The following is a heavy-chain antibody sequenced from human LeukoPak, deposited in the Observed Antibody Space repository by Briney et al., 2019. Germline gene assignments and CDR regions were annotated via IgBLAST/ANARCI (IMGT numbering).Heavy chain of an antibody. V-gene: IGHV4-4*02. Sequence: PSETLSLTCAVSGGSISSSNWWSWVRQPPGKGLEWIGEIYHSGSTNYNPSLKSRVTISVDKSKNQFSLKLSSVTAADTAVYYCAGALDGGDAASYFDYWGQGTLVTVSS. D-gene: IGHD3-16*01. J-gene: IGHJ4*02. CDR1: GGSISSSNW. CDR2: IYHSGST. CDR3: AGALDGGDAASYFDY.